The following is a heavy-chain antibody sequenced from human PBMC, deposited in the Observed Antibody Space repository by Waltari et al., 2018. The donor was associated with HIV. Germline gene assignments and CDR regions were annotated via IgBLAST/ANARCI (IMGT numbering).Heavy chain of an antibody. CDR1: GYTFTSYA. Sequence: QVQLVQSGAEVKKPGASVKVSCKASGYTFTSYAMHWVRQAPGQRLEWMGWINAGNGNTKYSQKFQGRVTITRDTSASTAYMELSSLRSEDTAVYYCARSVTMIVVATVGGYGMDVWGQGTTVTVSS. D-gene: IGHD3-22*01. V-gene: IGHV1-3*01. CDR3: ARSVTMIVVATVGGYGMDV. J-gene: IGHJ6*02. CDR2: INAGNGNT.